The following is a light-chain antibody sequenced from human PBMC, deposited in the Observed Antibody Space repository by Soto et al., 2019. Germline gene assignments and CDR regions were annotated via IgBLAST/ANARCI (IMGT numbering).Light chain of an antibody. CDR2: AAS. J-gene: IGKJ3*01. CDR3: HQASSFPYT. V-gene: IGKV1-12*01. CDR1: QDIKKW. Sequence: DIQMTQSPSSVSASVGDTINITCRASQDIKKWLAWYQQKPGKAPKVLIYAASNLESGVSSRFSDSGAGTEFSLTISSLQTEDFATYFCHQASSFPYTFGPGTKVDIK.